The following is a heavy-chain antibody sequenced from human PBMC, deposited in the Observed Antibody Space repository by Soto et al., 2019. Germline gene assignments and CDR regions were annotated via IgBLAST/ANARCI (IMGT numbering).Heavy chain of an antibody. CDR1: GGSISSYY. CDR2: IYYSGST. V-gene: IGHV4-59*01. J-gene: IGHJ5*02. CDR3: ASTGFSPDYYDSSVWFDP. Sequence: NPSETLSLTCTVSGGSISSYYWSWIRQPPGKGLEWIGYIYYSGSTNYNPSLKSRVTISVDTSKNQFSLKLSSVTAADTAVYYCASTGFSPDYYDSSVWFDPWGQGTLVTVSS. D-gene: IGHD3-22*01.